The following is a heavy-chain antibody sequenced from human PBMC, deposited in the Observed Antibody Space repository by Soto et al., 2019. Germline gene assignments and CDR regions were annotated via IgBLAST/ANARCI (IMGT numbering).Heavy chain of an antibody. CDR1: GFTFSNAW. CDR2: IKSKTDGGTT. CDR3: TTDPYYYDSSGYLYYYYGMDV. V-gene: IGHV3-15*07. Sequence: GGSLRLSCAASGFTFSNAWMNWVRQAPGKGLEWVGRIKSKTDGGTTDYAAPVKGRFTISRDDSKNTLCLQMNSLKTEDTAVYYCTTDPYYYDSSGYLYYYYGMDVWGQGTTVTVSS. J-gene: IGHJ6*02. D-gene: IGHD3-22*01.